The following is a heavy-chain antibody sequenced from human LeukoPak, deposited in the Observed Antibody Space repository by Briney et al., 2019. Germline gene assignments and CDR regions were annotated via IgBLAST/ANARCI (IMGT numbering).Heavy chain of an antibody. Sequence: GGSLRLSCAASGFTFSSYTMSWVRQAPGKGLEWVSAISGSSGSTYYADSVKGRFTISRDNAKNSLYLQMDSLRAEDTAVYYCARDLDTGSFDYWGQGTLVTVSS. J-gene: IGHJ4*02. CDR2: ISGSSGST. CDR3: ARDLDTGSFDY. V-gene: IGHV3-21*01. CDR1: GFTFSSYT.